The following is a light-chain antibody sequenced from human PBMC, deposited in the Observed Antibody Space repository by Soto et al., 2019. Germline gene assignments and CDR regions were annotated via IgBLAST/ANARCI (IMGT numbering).Light chain of an antibody. CDR1: IIDVGGYNF. J-gene: IGLJ1*01. CDR2: DVS. CDR3: SSFTGSNYV. V-gene: IGLV2-14*03. Sequence: QSVLTQPASVSGSPGQSITISCTGTIIDVGGYNFVSWYQQYPGKAPKLMICDVSNRPSGVSNRFSGSKSGNTASLTISGLQAEDEADYYCSSFTGSNYVFGTGTKATVL.